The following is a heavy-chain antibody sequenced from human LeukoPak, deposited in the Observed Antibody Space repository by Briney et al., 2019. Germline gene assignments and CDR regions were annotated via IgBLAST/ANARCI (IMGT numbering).Heavy chain of an antibody. V-gene: IGHV3-23*01. CDR3: AKKYNTGLDP. CDR2: INGSGAST. J-gene: IGHJ5*02. D-gene: IGHD1-14*01. Sequence: HPGGSLRLSCAASGFTFSSYAMSWVRQAPGKWLEWVSDINGSGASTYYADSVKGRFTISRDNSKNTLYLQMNSLRAEDTAVYYCAKKYNTGLDPWGQGTLVTVSS. CDR1: GFTFSSYA.